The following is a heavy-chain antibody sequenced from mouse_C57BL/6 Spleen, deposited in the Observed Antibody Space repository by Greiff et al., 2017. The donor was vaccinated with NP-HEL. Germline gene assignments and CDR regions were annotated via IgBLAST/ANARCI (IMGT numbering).Heavy chain of an antibody. D-gene: IGHD2-2*01. V-gene: IGHV5-17*01. CDR1: GFTFSDYG. J-gene: IGHJ4*01. CDR2: ISSGSSTI. CDR3: ASPYGYDDYYAMDY. Sequence: EVKLMESGGGLVKPGGSLKLSCAASGFTFSDYGMHWVRQAPEKGLEWVAYISSGSSTIYYADTVKGRFTISRDNAKNTLFLQMTSLRSEDTAMYYCASPYGYDDYYAMDYWGQGTSVTVSS.